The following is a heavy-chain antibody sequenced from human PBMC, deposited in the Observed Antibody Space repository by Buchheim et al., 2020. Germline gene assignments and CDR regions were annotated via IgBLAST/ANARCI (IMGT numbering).Heavy chain of an antibody. CDR1: GVTSTGYY. D-gene: IGHD2-21*01. Sequence: QVQLVQSGAEVKKPGASVKLSCTASGVTSTGYYMHWVRQAPGQGLEWLGTINPSVGAATYAQRFRGRVTLTSDTSTSTFYMDMSSLTSEDTALYYCAKSRMWFSGNSWG. J-gene: IGHJ5*01. CDR3: AKSRMWFSGNS. V-gene: IGHV1-46*01. CDR2: INPSVGAA.